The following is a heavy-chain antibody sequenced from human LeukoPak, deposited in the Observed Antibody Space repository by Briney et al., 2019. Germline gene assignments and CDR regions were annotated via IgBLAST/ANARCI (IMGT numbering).Heavy chain of an antibody. CDR3: ARQLTLVRGYGMDV. D-gene: IGHD3-10*01. CDR1: GYTFTSYW. Sequence: GESLKISCKGSGYTFTSYWLVWVRQMPGKGLEWMGVISPGDSDTGYSPSFQGQVTFSADKSITTAYLQWGSLKASDTATYYCARQLTLVRGYGMDVWGQGTTITVSS. V-gene: IGHV5-51*01. J-gene: IGHJ6*02. CDR2: ISPGDSDT.